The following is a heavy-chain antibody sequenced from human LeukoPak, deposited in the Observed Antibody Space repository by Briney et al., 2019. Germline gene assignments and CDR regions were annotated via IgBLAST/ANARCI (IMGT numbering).Heavy chain of an antibody. CDR3: AKDPTSQWLVLVGAWYFDY. CDR2: ITGSGGNT. CDR1: GFIFSSYS. D-gene: IGHD6-19*01. Sequence: GGSLRLSCAASGFIFSSYSMSWVRQAPGKGLEWVSVITGSGGNTYYADSVKGRFTISRDNSKNTLYLQMNSLRAEDTAVYYCAKDPTSQWLVLVGAWYFDYWGQGTLVTVSS. V-gene: IGHV3-23*01. J-gene: IGHJ4*02.